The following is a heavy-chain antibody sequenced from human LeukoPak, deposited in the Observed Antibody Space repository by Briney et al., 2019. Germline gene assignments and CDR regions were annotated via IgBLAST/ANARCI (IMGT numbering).Heavy chain of an antibody. CDR1: GGSFSGYY. D-gene: IGHD5-12*01. CDR3: ASLRWPRLGWFDP. Sequence: SETLSLTCAVYGGSFSGYYWSWIRQPPGKGLEWIGEINHSGSTNYNPSLKSRVTISVDTSKNQFSLKLSSVTAADTAVYYCASLRWPRLGWFDPWGQGTLDTVSS. CDR2: INHSGST. J-gene: IGHJ5*02. V-gene: IGHV4-34*01.